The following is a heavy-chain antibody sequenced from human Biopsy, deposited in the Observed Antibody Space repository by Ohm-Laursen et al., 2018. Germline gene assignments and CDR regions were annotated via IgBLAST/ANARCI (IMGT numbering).Heavy chain of an antibody. CDR3: ARMPHFDY. V-gene: IGHV4-59*01. Sequence: GTLSLTCTVSGGSISGYHWSWIRKSPGKGLEWLAYISYTGGINSNPSLNGLATMSLDTSKNQFSLRLIYVNAADTAVYYRARMPHFDYWGQGILVTVSS. CDR1: GGSISGYH. CDR2: ISYTGGI. D-gene: IGHD2-2*01. J-gene: IGHJ4*02.